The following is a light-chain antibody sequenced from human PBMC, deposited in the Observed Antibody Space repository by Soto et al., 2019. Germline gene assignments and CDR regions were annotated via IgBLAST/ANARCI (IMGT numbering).Light chain of an antibody. V-gene: IGLV2-8*01. Sequence: QSALTHPPSASGSLGQSVTISCTGTSSDVGGYNYVSWYQQHPGKAPKLMISEVSKRPSGVPDRFSGSKSGNTASLTVSGLQAEDEADYYCSSYADSIVLFGGGTKLTVL. CDR2: EVS. CDR1: SSDVGGYNY. J-gene: IGLJ2*01. CDR3: SSYADSIVL.